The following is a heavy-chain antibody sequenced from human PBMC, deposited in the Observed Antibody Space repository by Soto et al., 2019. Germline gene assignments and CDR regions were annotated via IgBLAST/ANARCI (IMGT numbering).Heavy chain of an antibody. J-gene: IGHJ2*01. CDR3: ARGRPTRGKPYWYFDL. Sequence: QVQLVQSGAEVKKPGASVKVSCKASGYTFTSYDINWVRQATGQGLEWMGWMNPNSGNTGYVQKFQGRVTMTRNTSISTAYMELSSLRSEDTAVYYCARGRPTRGKPYWYFDLWGRGTLVTVSS. V-gene: IGHV1-8*01. CDR1: GYTFTSYD. CDR2: MNPNSGNT. D-gene: IGHD2-8*02.